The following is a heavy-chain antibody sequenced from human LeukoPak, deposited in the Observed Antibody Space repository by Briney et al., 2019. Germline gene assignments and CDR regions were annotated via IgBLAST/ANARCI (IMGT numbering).Heavy chain of an antibody. CDR3: ARVSGYYASGSERWFDS. CDR2: IYHSGST. J-gene: IGHJ5*01. Sequence: KASETLSLTCSVSGFSINSGYYWGWVRQPPGKGLEWIGSIYHSGSTYYNPSLKSRVTISVDTPKNQFSLNLSSVTAADTAVFYCARVSGYYASGSERWFDSWGQGTLVTVSS. CDR1: GFSINSGYY. D-gene: IGHD3-10*01. V-gene: IGHV4-38-2*02.